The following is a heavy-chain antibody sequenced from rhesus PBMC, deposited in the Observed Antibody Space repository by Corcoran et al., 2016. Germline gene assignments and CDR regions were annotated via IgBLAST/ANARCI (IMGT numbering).Heavy chain of an antibody. CDR1: GGSISSNY. CDR3: ATIAAAGMGFDY. V-gene: IGHV4-173*01. D-gene: IGHD6-25*01. CDR2: ISGSGGST. Sequence: QLQLQESGPGLVKPSETLSLTCAVSGGSISSNYWNWIRQPPGKGPEWIGRISGSGGSTDYNPSLKRRVTISTDTSKKEFSLKLTSVTAADTAVYYCATIAAAGMGFDYWGQGALVTVSS. J-gene: IGHJ4*01.